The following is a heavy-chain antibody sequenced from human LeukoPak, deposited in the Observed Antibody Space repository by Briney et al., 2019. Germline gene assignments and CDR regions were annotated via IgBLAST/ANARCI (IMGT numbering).Heavy chain of an antibody. J-gene: IGHJ4*02. CDR3: ARGIRGGY. CDR1: GGSFSGYD. Sequence: SETLSLTCAVYGGSFSGYDWSWIRQPPGKGLEWVGEINHSGSSSHNPALKSRVTMSVDTSKNQFSLKLSSVTAADTAVYYCARGIRGGYWGQGTLVTVSS. V-gene: IGHV4-34*01. CDR2: INHSGSS.